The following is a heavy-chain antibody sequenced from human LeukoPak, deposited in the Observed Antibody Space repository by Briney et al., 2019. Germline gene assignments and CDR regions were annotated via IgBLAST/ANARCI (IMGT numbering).Heavy chain of an antibody. V-gene: IGHV1-69*05. CDR1: GGNFRTYD. Sequence: SVKVSCKASGGNFRTYDISWVRQAPGQGLEWMGGIIPSSGIVNPAQKFQGRVTITTDESTRTVYMELRSLTFEDTAIYYCARGGMVRGVIWHAFDIWGQGTMVTVSS. D-gene: IGHD3-10*01. J-gene: IGHJ3*02. CDR3: ARGGMVRGVIWHAFDI. CDR2: IIPSSGIV.